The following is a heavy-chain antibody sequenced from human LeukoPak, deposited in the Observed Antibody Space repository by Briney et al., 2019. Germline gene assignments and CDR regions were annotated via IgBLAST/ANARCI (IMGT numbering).Heavy chain of an antibody. CDR1: GGSITNYY. J-gene: IGHJ6*02. V-gene: IGHV4-59*08. D-gene: IGHD2-15*01. Sequence: SETLSLTCTVSGGSITNYYLSWIRQPPGKGLEWVGYIYYSGSTNYNPSLKSRVTISVDTSKNQFSLKLSSVTAADTAVYYCARRSGRNYYGMDVWGQGTTVTVSS. CDR3: ARRSGRNYYGMDV. CDR2: IYYSGST.